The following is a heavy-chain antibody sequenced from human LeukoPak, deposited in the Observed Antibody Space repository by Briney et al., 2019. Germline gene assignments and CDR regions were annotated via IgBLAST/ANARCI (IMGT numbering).Heavy chain of an antibody. CDR3: ARDGRLGGYHRTYYFDY. Sequence: ASVKVPRKASGGTFSSYAISWVRQAPGQGLEWMGRIIPIFGTANYAQKFHGRVTITTDESTSTAYMELSSLRSEDTAVYYCARDGRLGGYHRTYYFDYWGQGTLVTVSS. D-gene: IGHD1-26*01. CDR1: GGTFSSYA. CDR2: IIPIFGTA. J-gene: IGHJ4*02. V-gene: IGHV1-69*05.